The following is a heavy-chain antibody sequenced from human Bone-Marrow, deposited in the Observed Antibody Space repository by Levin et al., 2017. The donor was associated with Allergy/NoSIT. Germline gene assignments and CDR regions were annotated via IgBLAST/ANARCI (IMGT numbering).Heavy chain of an antibody. CDR3: ARDQGVINLVGGSTAFDI. V-gene: IGHV1-46*01. CDR2: INPSGGST. D-gene: IGHD2-15*01. CDR1: GYTFTSYY. Sequence: ASVKVSCKASGYTFTSYYMHWVRQAPGQGLEWMGIINPSGGSTSYAQKFQGRVTMTRDTSTSTVYMELSSLRSEDTAVYYCARDQGVINLVGGSTAFDIWGQGTMVTVSS. J-gene: IGHJ3*02.